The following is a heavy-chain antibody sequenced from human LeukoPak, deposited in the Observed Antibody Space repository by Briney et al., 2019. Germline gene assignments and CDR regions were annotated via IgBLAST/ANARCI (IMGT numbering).Heavy chain of an antibody. Sequence: ASVKVSCKASGYTFTGYYMHWVRQAPGQGLEWTGWINPNSGGTNYAQKFQGRVTMTRDTSISTAHMELSRLRSDDTAVYYCARDRWWLDYGMDVWGQGTTVTVSS. D-gene: IGHD5-12*01. CDR3: ARDRWWLDYGMDV. CDR1: GYTFTGYY. CDR2: INPNSGGT. J-gene: IGHJ6*02. V-gene: IGHV1-2*02.